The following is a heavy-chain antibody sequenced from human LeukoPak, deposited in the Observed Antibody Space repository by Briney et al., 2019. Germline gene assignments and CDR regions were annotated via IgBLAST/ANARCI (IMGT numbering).Heavy chain of an antibody. V-gene: IGHV1-69*15. CDR2: IIPISGTT. Sequence: SLKLSCTTSGGTCTSYAITSVRQAPGQRLEWIGKIIPISGTTNYAHNVQSRVTFTADESTSTAYMELSSLRSEDTALYYCARKLRLGGNWFDPWGQGTLVTDSS. CDR1: GGTCTSYA. D-gene: IGHD1-26*01. CDR3: ARKLRLGGNWFDP. J-gene: IGHJ5*02.